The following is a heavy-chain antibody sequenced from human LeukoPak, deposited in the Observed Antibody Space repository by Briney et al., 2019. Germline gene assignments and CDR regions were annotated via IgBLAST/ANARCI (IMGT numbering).Heavy chain of an antibody. CDR2: IDDSGSST. CDR3: VKEMSRSGIFDY. Sequence: GGSLRLSCAASGFTFSSDAMAWVRQAPGKGLEWVSGIDDSGSSTYYADSVKGRFTISRDNSKNTLHLQMNSLRVDDTALYYCVKEMSRSGIFDYWGQGTLVTVSS. J-gene: IGHJ4*02. D-gene: IGHD2-15*01. V-gene: IGHV3-23*01. CDR1: GFTFSSDA.